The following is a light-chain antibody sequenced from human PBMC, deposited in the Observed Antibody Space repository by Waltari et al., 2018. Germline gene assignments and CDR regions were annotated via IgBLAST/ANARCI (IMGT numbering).Light chain of an antibody. J-gene: IGKJ1*01. CDR2: HAS. CDR3: QQYNNWPPGT. V-gene: IGKV3-15*01. Sequence: TVVTQSPATLSVSPGERATLSCRTSQTIGFSLAWYQQKPGQAPRLLIYHASTRATGIPDRFSGSGSESDFTLTISSLQSEDVAVYYCQQYNNWPPGTFGHGTKVEI. CDR1: QTIGFS.